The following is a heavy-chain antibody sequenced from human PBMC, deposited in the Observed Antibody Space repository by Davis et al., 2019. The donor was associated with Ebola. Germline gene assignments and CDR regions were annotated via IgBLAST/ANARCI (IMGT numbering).Heavy chain of an antibody. CDR3: ARDLGVCSGGSCSTDY. D-gene: IGHD2-15*01. Sequence: SVKVSCKASGGTFSSYAISWVRQAPGQGLEWMGGIIPIFGTANYAQKFQGRVTITADESTSTAYMELSSLRSEDTAVYYCARDLGVCSGGSCSTDYWGQGTLVTVSS. CDR2: IIPIFGTA. V-gene: IGHV1-69*13. J-gene: IGHJ4*02. CDR1: GGTFSSYA.